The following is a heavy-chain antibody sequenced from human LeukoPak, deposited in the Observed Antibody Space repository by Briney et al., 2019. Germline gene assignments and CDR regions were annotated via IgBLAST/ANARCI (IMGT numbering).Heavy chain of an antibody. CDR2: IYTSGST. CDR3: ARDLVVVPAATPPTLGAFDI. J-gene: IGHJ3*02. V-gene: IGHV4-4*07. Sequence: SETLSLTCTVSGGSISSYYWSWIRQPAGKGLEWIGRIYTSGSTNYNPSLKSRVTMSVDTSKDQFSLKLSSVTAADTAVYYCARDLVVVPAATPPTLGAFDIWGQGTMVTVSS. CDR1: GGSISSYY. D-gene: IGHD2-2*02.